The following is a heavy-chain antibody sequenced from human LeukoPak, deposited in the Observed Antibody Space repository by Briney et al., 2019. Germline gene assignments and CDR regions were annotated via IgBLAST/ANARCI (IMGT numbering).Heavy chain of an antibody. D-gene: IGHD2-15*01. Sequence: SETLSLTCTVSGGSISSYYWSWIRQPPGKGLEWIGYIYYSGSTNYNPSLKSRVTISVDTSKNQFSLKLSSVTAADTAVYYCARSLGGAFDIWGQGTMVIVSS. CDR3: ARSLGGAFDI. CDR1: GGSISSYY. CDR2: IYYSGST. V-gene: IGHV4-59*01. J-gene: IGHJ3*02.